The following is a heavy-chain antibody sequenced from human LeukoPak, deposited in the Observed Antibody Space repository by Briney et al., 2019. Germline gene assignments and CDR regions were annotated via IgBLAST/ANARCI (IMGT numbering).Heavy chain of an antibody. Sequence: GGSLRLSCAASGFTFSSYAMSWVRQAPGKGLEWVSTISGSGGSTYYADSVKGRFTISRDNSKNTLYLQTNSLRAEDTAVYYCAKPHMITFGGIIVPDFDYWGQGTLVTVSS. D-gene: IGHD3-16*02. V-gene: IGHV3-23*01. CDR2: ISGSGGST. J-gene: IGHJ4*02. CDR1: GFTFSSYA. CDR3: AKPHMITFGGIIVPDFDY.